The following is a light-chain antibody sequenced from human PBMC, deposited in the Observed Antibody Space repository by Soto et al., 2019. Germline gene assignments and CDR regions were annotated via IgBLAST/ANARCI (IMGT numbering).Light chain of an antibody. Sequence: EIVMTQSPVTLSVSPGERGTLSCRASQSVSSYLAWYQQKPGQAPRLLIYDASNRATGIPARFSGSGSGTDFTLTISSLEPEDFAVYYCQQRSNWPGTFGQGTKVDIK. CDR3: QQRSNWPGT. J-gene: IGKJ1*01. V-gene: IGKV3-11*01. CDR2: DAS. CDR1: QSVSSY.